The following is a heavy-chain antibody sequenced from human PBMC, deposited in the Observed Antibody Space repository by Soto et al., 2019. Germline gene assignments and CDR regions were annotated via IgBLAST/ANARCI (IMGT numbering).Heavy chain of an antibody. CDR2: IGGSGTNT. CDR3: AKVDYGDSFDY. CDR1: GLTSRSFA. J-gene: IGHJ4*02. D-gene: IGHD4-17*01. Sequence: PEGSLRQSCVASGLTSRSFAVSWVRQVPGKGLEWVSLIGGSGTNTYYADSVKGRFTISRDNSKNTLYLQMNSLRAEDTAVYYCAKVDYGDSFDYRGQGT. V-gene: IGHV3-23*01.